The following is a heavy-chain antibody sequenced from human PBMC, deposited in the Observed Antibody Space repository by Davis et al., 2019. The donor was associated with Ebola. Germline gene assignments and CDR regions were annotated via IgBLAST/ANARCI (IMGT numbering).Heavy chain of an antibody. CDR2: ISGGGAST. V-gene: IGHV3-23*01. J-gene: IGHJ4*02. CDR1: GFTFSNAW. CDR3: AKEGCSSTTCSLDY. D-gene: IGHD2-2*01. Sequence: GESLKISCAASGFTFSNAWMNWVRQAPGKGLEWVSAISGGGASTYYADSVKGRFTISRDNSKNTLYLQMNSLRAEDTAVYYCAKEGCSSTTCSLDYWGQGTLVTVSS.